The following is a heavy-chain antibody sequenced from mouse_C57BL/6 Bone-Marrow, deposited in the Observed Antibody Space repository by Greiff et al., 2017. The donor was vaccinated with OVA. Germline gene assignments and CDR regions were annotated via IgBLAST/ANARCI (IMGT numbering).Heavy chain of an antibody. D-gene: IGHD1-1*02. V-gene: IGHV1-76*01. CDR2: IYPGSGNT. CDR1: GYTFTDYY. Sequence: VKLMESGAELVRPGASVKLSCKASGYTFTDYYINWVKQRPGQGLEWIARIYPGSGNTYYNEKFKGKATLTAEKSSSTAYMQLSSLTSEDSAVYFCARGGGRGYFDYWGQGTTLTVSS. CDR3: ARGGGRGYFDY. J-gene: IGHJ2*01.